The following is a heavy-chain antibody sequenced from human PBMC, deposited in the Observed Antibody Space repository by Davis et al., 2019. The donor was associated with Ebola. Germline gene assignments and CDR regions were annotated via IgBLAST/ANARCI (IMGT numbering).Heavy chain of an antibody. D-gene: IGHD3-3*01. Sequence: ASVKVSCKASGYTFTGYYMHWVRQAPGQGLEWMGWINAGNGNTKYSQKFQGRVTITRDTSASTAYMELSSLRSEDTAVYYCARGWEFLEWLDFDYWGQGTLVTVSS. J-gene: IGHJ4*02. CDR2: INAGNGNT. CDR1: GYTFTGYY. CDR3: ARGWEFLEWLDFDY. V-gene: IGHV1-3*01.